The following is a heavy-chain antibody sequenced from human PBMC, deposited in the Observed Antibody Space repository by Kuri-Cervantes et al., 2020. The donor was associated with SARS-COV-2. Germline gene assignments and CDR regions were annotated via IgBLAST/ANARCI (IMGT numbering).Heavy chain of an antibody. CDR3: ARVSGGDYSFHY. D-gene: IGHD2-21*02. J-gene: IGHJ4*02. Sequence: SVKVSCKASGGTFSSYAISWVRQAPGQGLEWMGGIIPIFGTANYAQKFQGRVTMTRNTSISTAYMELSSLRSEDTAVYYCARVSGGDYSFHYWGQGTLVTVSS. CDR1: GGTFSSYA. CDR2: IIPIFGTA. V-gene: IGHV1-69*05.